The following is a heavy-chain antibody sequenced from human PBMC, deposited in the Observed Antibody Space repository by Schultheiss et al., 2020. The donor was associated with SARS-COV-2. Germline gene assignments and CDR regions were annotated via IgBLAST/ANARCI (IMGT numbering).Heavy chain of an antibody. CDR1: GGSFSGYY. Sequence: SETLSLTCAVYGGSFSGYYWSWIRQPPGKGLEWIGEINHSGSTNYNPSLKSRLTISLDKSKNQFSLNLNSVTAADTAVYYCARIAVADLYYYYGLDVWGQGTTVTVSS. CDR3: ARIAVADLYYYYGLDV. CDR2: INHSGST. J-gene: IGHJ6*02. V-gene: IGHV4-34*01. D-gene: IGHD6-19*01.